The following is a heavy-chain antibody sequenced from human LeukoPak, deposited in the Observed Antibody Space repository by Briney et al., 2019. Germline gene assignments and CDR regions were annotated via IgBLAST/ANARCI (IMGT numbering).Heavy chain of an antibody. CDR1: GGSISSGGYY. CDR3: AREHCSSTSCYLNWFDP. J-gene: IGHJ5*02. CDR2: IYYSGST. Sequence: SETLSLTCTVSGGSISSGGYYWNWIRQHPGKGLEWIGYIYYSGSTYYNPSLKSRVTISVDTSKNQFSLKLSSVTAADTAVYYCAREHCSSTSCYLNWFDPWGQGTLVTVSS. V-gene: IGHV4-61*08. D-gene: IGHD2-2*01.